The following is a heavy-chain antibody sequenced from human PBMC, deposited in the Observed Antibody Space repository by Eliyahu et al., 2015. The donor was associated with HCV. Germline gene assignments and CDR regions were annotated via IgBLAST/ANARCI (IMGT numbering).Heavy chain of an antibody. J-gene: IGHJ4*02. CDR2: IYSGGAT. CDR3: ARVASGSYPDY. V-gene: IGHV3-53*01. Sequence: GLEWVSVIYSGGATYYADSVKGRFTISRDNSKNTLSLQMNSLRAEDTAVYYCARVASGSYPDYWGQGTLVTVSS. D-gene: IGHD1-26*01.